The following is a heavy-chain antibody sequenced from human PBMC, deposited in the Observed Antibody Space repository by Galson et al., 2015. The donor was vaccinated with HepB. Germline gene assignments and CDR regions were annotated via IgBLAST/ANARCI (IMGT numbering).Heavy chain of an antibody. D-gene: IGHD6-19*01. CDR2: ISGSGGST. J-gene: IGHJ6*02. Sequence: SLRLSCAASGFTFSSYAMSWVRQAPGKGLEWVSAISGSGGSTYYADSVKGRFTISRDNSKNTLYLQMNSLRAEDTAVYYCAAPQWLVRPNYYYYYGMDVWGQGTTVTVSS. CDR1: GFTFSSYA. CDR3: AAPQWLVRPNYYYYYGMDV. V-gene: IGHV3-23*01.